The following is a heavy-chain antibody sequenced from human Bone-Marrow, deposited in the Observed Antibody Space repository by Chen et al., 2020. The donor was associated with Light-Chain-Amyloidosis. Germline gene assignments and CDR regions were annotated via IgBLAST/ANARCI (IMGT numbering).Heavy chain of an antibody. V-gene: IGHV4-38-2*01. CDR2: VDS. CDR1: NSFINTDYY. Sequence: QVHLQESGPGLVKPSETLSLTCGVSNSFINTDYYWGWIRQPPGKGLDWIGSVDSYSNPSLRSRLSLSIDTSKKHFSLKLTSVTAADTAVYYCARLRHPYGDFATGALDIWGQGTMVTVST. D-gene: IGHD4-17*01. J-gene: IGHJ3*02. CDR3: ARLRHPYGDFATGALDI.